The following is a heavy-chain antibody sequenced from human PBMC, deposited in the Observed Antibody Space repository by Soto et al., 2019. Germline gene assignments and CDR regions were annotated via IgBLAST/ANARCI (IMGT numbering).Heavy chain of an antibody. D-gene: IGHD4-17*01. V-gene: IGHV3-9*01. CDR2: ITWNSGNR. CDR1: GFSFGEYA. Sequence: QLVESGGDLVQPGRSLRLSCAASGFSFGEYAMHWVRQAPGKGLEWISGITWNSGNRVYADSVKGRFTISREGNFLILQMNSLRPADTALYYCVKDIHGDFGYLDYWGQGTLVTVSS. CDR3: VKDIHGDFGYLDY. J-gene: IGHJ4*02.